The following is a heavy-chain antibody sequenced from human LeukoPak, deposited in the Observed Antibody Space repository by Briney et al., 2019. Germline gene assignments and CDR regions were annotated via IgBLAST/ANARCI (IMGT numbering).Heavy chain of an antibody. Sequence: PSETLSLTCTVSGGSISSYYWSWIRQPAGKGLEWIGRTYTSGSTNYNPSLKSRVTMSVDTSKNQFSLKLSSVTAADTAVYYCARDLPIVVVPAAIRWRWFDPWGQGTLVTVSS. CDR1: GGSISSYY. D-gene: IGHD2-2*01. CDR3: ARDLPIVVVPAAIRWRWFDP. J-gene: IGHJ5*02. CDR2: TYTSGST. V-gene: IGHV4-4*07.